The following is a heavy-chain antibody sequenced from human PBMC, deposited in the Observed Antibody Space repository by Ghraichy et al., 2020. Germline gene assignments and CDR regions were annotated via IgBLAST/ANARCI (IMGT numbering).Heavy chain of an antibody. V-gene: IGHV3-23*01. D-gene: IGHD6-19*01. Sequence: GESLNISCAASGFTFSPYGMNWVRQAPGKGLEWVSGISGGGESTYYADSVKGRFTISRDNFKNTLYLQINSLRVEDTAVYYCAKGSGFSTGWWVDYFEYWCQGTLVTFSS. J-gene: IGHJ4*02. CDR2: ISGGGEST. CDR3: AKGSGFSTGWWVDYFEY. CDR1: GFTFSPYG.